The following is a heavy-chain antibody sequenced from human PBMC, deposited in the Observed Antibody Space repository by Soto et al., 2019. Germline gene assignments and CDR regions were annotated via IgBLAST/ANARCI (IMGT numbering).Heavy chain of an antibody. CDR1: GGSISSSSYY. Sequence: SETLSLTCTVSGGSISSSSYYWGWIRQPPGKGLDWIGSIFYSGTTYYNPSLKRRVTISVDTSKNQFSLNVSSVTAADAAVYYCATRIDYGDYVGFDYWGQGALVTVSS. CDR2: IFYSGTT. V-gene: IGHV4-39*01. D-gene: IGHD4-17*01. CDR3: ATRIDYGDYVGFDY. J-gene: IGHJ4*02.